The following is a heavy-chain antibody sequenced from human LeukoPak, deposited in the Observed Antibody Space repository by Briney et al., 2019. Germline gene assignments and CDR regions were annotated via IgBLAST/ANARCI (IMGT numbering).Heavy chain of an antibody. Sequence: GGSLRLSCPASGFTFSSYSINWVRQAPGKGLEWVSSISSSSSYIYYADSVKGRFTISRDNAKNSLYLQMNSLRAEDTAVYYCASDPLGYSYGYADWGQGTLVTVSS. D-gene: IGHD5-18*01. CDR1: GFTFSSYS. CDR2: ISSSSSYI. J-gene: IGHJ4*02. CDR3: ASDPLGYSYGYAD. V-gene: IGHV3-21*01.